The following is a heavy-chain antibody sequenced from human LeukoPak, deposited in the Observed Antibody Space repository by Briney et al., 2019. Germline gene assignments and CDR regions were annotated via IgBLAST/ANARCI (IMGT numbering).Heavy chain of an antibody. D-gene: IGHD6-13*01. CDR1: GFTFSSYG. CDR3: ARDEGGVAAAATYGQFDY. J-gene: IGHJ4*02. CDR2: IWYDGNNK. V-gene: IGHV3-33*01. Sequence: GGSLRLSCAASGFTFSSYGMHWVRQAPGKGLEWVAVIWYDGNNKFYAYSVRGRFTISRDNSKNTLYLQMNSLRAEDTAVYYCARDEGGVAAAATYGQFDYWGQGTLVTVSS.